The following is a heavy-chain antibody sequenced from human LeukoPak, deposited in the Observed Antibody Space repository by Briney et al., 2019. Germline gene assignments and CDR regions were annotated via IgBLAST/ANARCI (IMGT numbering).Heavy chain of an antibody. CDR2: ISGSGGGT. CDR3: GKRGAAAHPNWFDP. Sequence: GGSLRLSCAASGFTFSSYALIWVRQAPGKGLEWVSGISGSGGGTYYADSVKGRFTISRDNSKNTLYLQMSSLRADDTAVYYCGKRGAAAHPNWFDPWGQGTLVTVSS. D-gene: IGHD6-13*01. J-gene: IGHJ5*02. V-gene: IGHV3-23*01. CDR1: GFTFSSYA.